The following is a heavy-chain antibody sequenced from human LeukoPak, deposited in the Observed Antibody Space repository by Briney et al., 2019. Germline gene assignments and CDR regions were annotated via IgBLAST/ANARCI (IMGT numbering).Heavy chain of an antibody. V-gene: IGHV1-18*01. CDR2: ISAYNCNT. CDR3: ARVLTYYYDSSGYYNLGDFDY. J-gene: IGHJ4*02. Sequence: ASVKVSCKASGYTFTSYGISWVRQAPGQGHESMGWISAYNCNTNYAQKLQGRVTRPTDTSTSTAYMELRSLRSDDTAVYYCARVLTYYYDSSGYYNLGDFDYWGQGTLVTVSS. CDR1: GYTFTSYG. D-gene: IGHD3-22*01.